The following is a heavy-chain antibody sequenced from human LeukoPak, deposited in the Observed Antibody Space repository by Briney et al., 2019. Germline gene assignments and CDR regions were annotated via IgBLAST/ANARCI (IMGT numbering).Heavy chain of an antibody. Sequence: GGSLRLSCAASGSTFSSYAMHWVRQAPGKGLDWVAVISYDGSHKYYADSAKGRFTISRDNSKNSLYLQMNSLRAEDTAVYCCARSAGFSGYLDYWGQGTLVTVSS. CDR1: GSTFSSYA. D-gene: IGHD5-12*01. CDR3: ARSAGFSGYLDY. J-gene: IGHJ4*02. V-gene: IGHV3-30*04. CDR2: ISYDGSHK.